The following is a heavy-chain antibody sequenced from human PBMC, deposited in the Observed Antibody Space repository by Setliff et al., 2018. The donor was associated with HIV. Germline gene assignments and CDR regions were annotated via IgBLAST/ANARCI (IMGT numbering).Heavy chain of an antibody. Sequence: SETLSLTCAVSGVSISSSSYFWGWIRRPPGTGLDWIGSIYFSGSTYYNPSLESRVTISMDTSKNQFSLKLTSVTAADTAIYYCARRVDNSGTFPDKNWFDPWGQGRLVTVSS. D-gene: IGHD3-10*01. CDR1: GVSISSSSYF. V-gene: IGHV4-39*01. CDR3: ARRVDNSGTFPDKNWFDP. CDR2: IYFSGST. J-gene: IGHJ5*02.